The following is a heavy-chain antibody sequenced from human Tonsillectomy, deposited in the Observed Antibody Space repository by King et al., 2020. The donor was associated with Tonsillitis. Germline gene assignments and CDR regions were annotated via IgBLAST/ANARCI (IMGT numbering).Heavy chain of an antibody. D-gene: IGHD3-22*01. V-gene: IGHV4-31*03. Sequence: VQLQESGPGLVKPSQTLSLTCTVSVGSISSGGYYWSWIRQHPGKGLEGIGYIYYSGSTYDNPSLKSRVTISVDTSKNQFSLKLSSVTAADTAVYCCARDHWYYDSSGYDAFDIWGQGTMVTVSS. CDR2: IYYSGST. CDR1: VGSISSGGYY. J-gene: IGHJ3*02. CDR3: ARDHWYYDSSGYDAFDI.